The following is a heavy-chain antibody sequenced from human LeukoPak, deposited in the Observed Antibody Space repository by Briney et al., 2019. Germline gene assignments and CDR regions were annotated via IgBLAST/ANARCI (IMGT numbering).Heavy chain of an antibody. CDR1: GGTFSSYA. D-gene: IGHD6-13*01. V-gene: IGHV1-69*13. Sequence: SVKVSCKASGGTFSSYAISWVRQAPGQGLEWMGGIIPIFGTANYAQKFQGRVTITADESTSTAYMELSSLRSEDTAVYYCARALAGGVGIADLGYWGQGTLVTVSS. J-gene: IGHJ4*02. CDR2: IIPIFGTA. CDR3: ARALAGGVGIADLGY.